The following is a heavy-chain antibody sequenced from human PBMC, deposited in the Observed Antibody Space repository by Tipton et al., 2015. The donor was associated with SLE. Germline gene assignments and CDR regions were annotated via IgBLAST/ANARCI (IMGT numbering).Heavy chain of an antibody. CDR3: ARDLDGYNYGDY. CDR1: GDSIRRHF. CDR2: IFYSGRT. D-gene: IGHD5-24*01. Sequence: TLSLTCTVSGDSIRRHFWSWIRQPPGKGLEWIGNIFYSGRTDYNPSLKSRVTMSLDTSENQFSLKLSSVTAAGTAVYYCARDLDGYNYGDYWGQGILVTVSS. J-gene: IGHJ4*02. V-gene: IGHV4-59*11.